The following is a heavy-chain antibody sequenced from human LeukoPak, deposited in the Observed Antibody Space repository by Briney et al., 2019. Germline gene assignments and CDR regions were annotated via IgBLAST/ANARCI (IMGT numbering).Heavy chain of an antibody. D-gene: IGHD4-11*01. Sequence: ASVKVSCKASGYTFTTYDITWVRQAPGQGLEWMGWISAYNGNTNYAQKLQGRVTMTTDTSTSTAYMELRSLRSDDTAVYYCARSLIHDYSNLFDYWGQGTLVTVSS. CDR2: ISAYNGNT. CDR1: GYTFTTYD. J-gene: IGHJ4*02. CDR3: ARSLIHDYSNLFDY. V-gene: IGHV1-18*01.